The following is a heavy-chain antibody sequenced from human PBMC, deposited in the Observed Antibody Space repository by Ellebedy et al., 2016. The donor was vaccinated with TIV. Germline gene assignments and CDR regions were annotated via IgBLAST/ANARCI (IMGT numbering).Heavy chain of an antibody. CDR1: GGSISSYY. Sequence: SETLSLTXTVSGGSISSYYWSWIRQPPGKGLEWIGYIDYSGSTNYNPSLKSRVTISVDTSKNQFSLKLSSVTAADTAVYYCAREGRNTMVREFDYWGQGTLVTVSS. J-gene: IGHJ4*02. D-gene: IGHD3-10*01. CDR2: IDYSGST. V-gene: IGHV4-59*01. CDR3: AREGRNTMVREFDY.